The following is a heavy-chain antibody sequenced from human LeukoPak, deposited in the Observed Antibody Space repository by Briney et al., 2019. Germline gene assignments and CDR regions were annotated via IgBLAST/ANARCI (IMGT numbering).Heavy chain of an antibody. CDR1: GFTFSSYS. V-gene: IGHV3-21*01. CDR3: ARDRGVYCTNGVCYGPYYYYYGMDV. Sequence: GGSLRVSCAASGFTFSSYSMNWVRQAPGKGLEWVSSISSSSSYIYYADSVKGRFTISRDNAKNSLYLQMNSLRAEDTAVYYCARDRGVYCTNGVCYGPYYYYYGMDVWGQGTTVTVSS. J-gene: IGHJ6*02. CDR2: ISSSSSYI. D-gene: IGHD2-8*01.